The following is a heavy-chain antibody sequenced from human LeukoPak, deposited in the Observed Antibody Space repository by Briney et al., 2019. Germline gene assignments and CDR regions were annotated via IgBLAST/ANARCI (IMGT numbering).Heavy chain of an antibody. CDR1: GFTFSSSG. CDR2: ISGSGGST. Sequence: GGSLRLSCAASGFTFSSSGMHWVRQAPGKGLEWVSAISGSGGSTYYADSVKGRFTISRDNSKNTLYLQMNSLRAEDTAVYYCAKDLVVVAATRVYWGQGTLVTVSS. CDR3: AKDLVVVAATRVY. D-gene: IGHD2-15*01. V-gene: IGHV3-23*01. J-gene: IGHJ4*02.